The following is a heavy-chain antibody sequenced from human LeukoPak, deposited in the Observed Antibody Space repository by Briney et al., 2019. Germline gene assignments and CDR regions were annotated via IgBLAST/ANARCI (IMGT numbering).Heavy chain of an antibody. CDR1: GYTFSSYA. Sequence: GGSLRLSCSVSGYTFSSYAMHWARQAPGRGLEYVSAISSNGGSTYYPDSLKGRFTISRDNSKNTLYLQMSSLRAEDTALYYCMKEGTSSTWTFDYWGQGTQVTVSS. CDR3: MKEGTSSTWTFDY. D-gene: IGHD6-13*01. CDR2: ISSNGGST. V-gene: IGHV3-64D*09. J-gene: IGHJ4*02.